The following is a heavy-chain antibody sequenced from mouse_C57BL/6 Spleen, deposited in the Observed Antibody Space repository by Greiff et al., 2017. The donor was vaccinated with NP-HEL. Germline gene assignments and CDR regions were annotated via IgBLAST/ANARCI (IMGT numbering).Heavy chain of an antibody. CDR1: GYTFTSYW. J-gene: IGHJ3*01. Sequence: VQLQQPGAELVRPGSSVKLSCKASGYTFTSYWMDWVKQRPGQGLEWIGNIYPSDSETHYNQKFKDKATLTVDKSSSTAYMQLSSLTSEDSAVYYCARLYYGSSFAYWGQGTLVTVSA. CDR3: ARLYYGSSFAY. D-gene: IGHD2-2*01. CDR2: IYPSDSET. V-gene: IGHV1-61*01.